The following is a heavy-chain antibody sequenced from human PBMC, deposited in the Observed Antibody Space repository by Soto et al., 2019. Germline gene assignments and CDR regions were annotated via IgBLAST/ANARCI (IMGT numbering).Heavy chain of an antibody. CDR3: ARRIYSISWNKWFDP. D-gene: IGHD6-13*01. V-gene: IGHV1-69*02. J-gene: IGHJ5*02. CDR1: GGTFSSYT. CDR2: FIPILGIA. Sequence: QVHLVQSGAEVKKPGSSVKVSCKSSGGTFSSYTISWVRQAPGQGLEWMGRFIPILGIANYDHKFQGRVTITGDKSTSTAYMEMSSLGSEDTAVYYCARRIYSISWNKWFDPWGQGTLVTVSA.